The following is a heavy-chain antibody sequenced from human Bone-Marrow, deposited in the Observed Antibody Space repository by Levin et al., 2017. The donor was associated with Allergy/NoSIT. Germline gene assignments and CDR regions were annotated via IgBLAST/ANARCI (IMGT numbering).Heavy chain of an antibody. D-gene: IGHD2-8*02. CDR3: ARTYCTGGGGCYGLSWHFDL. J-gene: IGHJ2*01. V-gene: IGHV2-70*04. CDR2: IDWDDEK. Sequence: SGPTLVKPTQTLTLTCTFSGFSLSPNGMRLSWIRQPPGKALEWLARIDWDDEKFYSASLKTRLTISKDTSKNQVVLTMTNVDPVDTDTYYCARTYCTGGGGCYGLSWHFDLWGRGTLVTVSS. CDR1: GFSLSPNGMR.